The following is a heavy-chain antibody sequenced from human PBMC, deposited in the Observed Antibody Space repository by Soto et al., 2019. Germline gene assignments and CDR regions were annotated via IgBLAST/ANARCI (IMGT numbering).Heavy chain of an antibody. CDR3: ARGGSCGWDRYYYYGMDV. D-gene: IGHD6-19*01. Sequence: ASVKVSCKASGYTFTSYGISWVRQAPGQGLEWMGWISAYNGNTNYAQKLQGRVTMTTDTSTSTAYMELRSLRSDDTAVYYCARGGSCGWDRYYYYGMDVWGQGTTVPVSS. V-gene: IGHV1-18*01. CDR1: GYTFTSYG. CDR2: ISAYNGNT. J-gene: IGHJ6*02.